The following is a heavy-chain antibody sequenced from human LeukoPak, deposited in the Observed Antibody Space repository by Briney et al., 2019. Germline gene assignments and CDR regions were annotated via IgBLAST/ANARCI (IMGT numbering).Heavy chain of an antibody. CDR3: AREQLEGGGDAFDI. CDR2: IYHSGST. V-gene: IGHV4-61*10. J-gene: IGHJ3*02. CDR1: GGSISSGSYY. Sequence: SETLSLTCTVSGGSISSGSYYWSWIRQPAGKGLEWIGYIYHSGSTYYNPSLKSRVTISVDRPKNQFSLKLSSVTAADTAVYYCAREQLEGGGDAFDIWGQGTMVTVSS. D-gene: IGHD6-13*01.